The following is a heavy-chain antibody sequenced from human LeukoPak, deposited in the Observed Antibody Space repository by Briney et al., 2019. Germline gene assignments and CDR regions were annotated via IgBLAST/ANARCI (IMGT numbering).Heavy chain of an antibody. CDR3: TRGGVDY. CDR1: GFTFSSYS. J-gene: IGHJ4*02. CDR2: ISGSGGST. Sequence: GGSLRLSCAASGFTFSSYSMNWVRQAPGKGLEWISAISGSGGSTYYADSVKGRFTISRDNAKNTLYLQMNSLRAEDTAVYYCTRGGVDYWGQGTLVTVSS. V-gene: IGHV3-21*01.